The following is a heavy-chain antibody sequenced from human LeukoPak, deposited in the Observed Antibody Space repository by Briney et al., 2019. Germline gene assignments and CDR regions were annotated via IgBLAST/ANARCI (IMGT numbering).Heavy chain of an antibody. CDR3: AREGGVVTSRYYFDY. CDR1: GGSTSSGDHY. CDR2: IYYSGST. D-gene: IGHD4-23*01. Sequence: SETLSLTCTVSGGSTSSGDHYWSWIRQPPGKGLEWIGYIYYSGSTYYNPSLKSRVSISVDTSKNQFSLKLSSVTAADTAVYYCAREGGVVTSRYYFDYWGQGTLVTVST. V-gene: IGHV4-30-4*08. J-gene: IGHJ4*02.